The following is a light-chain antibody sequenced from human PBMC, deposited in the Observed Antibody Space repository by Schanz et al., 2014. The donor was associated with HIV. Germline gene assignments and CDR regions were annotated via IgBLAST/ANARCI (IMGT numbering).Light chain of an antibody. Sequence: QSALTQPASVSGSPGQSISISCTGTSGDVGSYNYVSWYQQHPGKAPKLMIYDVSNRPSGVSSRFSGSKSGNTASLTISGLQAEDEADYYCCSYAGSSTLVFGGGTKLTVL. CDR1: SGDVGSYNY. CDR2: DVS. J-gene: IGLJ2*01. CDR3: CSYAGSSTLV. V-gene: IGLV2-14*03.